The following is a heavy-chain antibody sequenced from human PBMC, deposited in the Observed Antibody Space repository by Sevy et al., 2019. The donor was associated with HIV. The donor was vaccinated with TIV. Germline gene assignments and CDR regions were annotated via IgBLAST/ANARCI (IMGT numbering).Heavy chain of an antibody. CDR2: INHSGST. CDR1: GGSFSGYY. CDR3: ARGDKLGAAAGTLRYYYGMDV. J-gene: IGHJ6*02. V-gene: IGHV4-34*01. D-gene: IGHD6-13*01. Sequence: SETLSLTCAVYGGSFSGYYWSWIRQPPGKGLEWIGEINHSGSTNYNPSLKSRVTIPVDTSKNQFSLKLSSVTAADTAVYYCARGDKLGAAAGTLRYYYGMDVWGQGTTVTVSS.